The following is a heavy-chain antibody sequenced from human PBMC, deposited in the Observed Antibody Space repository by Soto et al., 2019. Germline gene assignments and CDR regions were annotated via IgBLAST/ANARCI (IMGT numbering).Heavy chain of an antibody. J-gene: IGHJ4*02. D-gene: IGHD4-4*01. V-gene: IGHV4-31*03. CDR1: GGSISSGGYY. CDR2: IYYSGST. Sequence: PSETLSLTCTVSGGSISSGGYYWSWIRQHPGKGLEWIGYIYYSGSTYYNPSLKSRVTISVDTSKNQFSLKLSSVTAADTAVYYCERDSTVVILDDGGQGSLVSVSS. CDR3: ERDSTVVILDD.